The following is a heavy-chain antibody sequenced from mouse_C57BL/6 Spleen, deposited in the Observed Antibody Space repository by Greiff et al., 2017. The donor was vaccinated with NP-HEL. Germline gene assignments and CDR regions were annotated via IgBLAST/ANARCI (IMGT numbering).Heavy chain of an antibody. CDR3: ARERGNYGPWFAY. CDR1: GYTFTSYW. Sequence: QVQLKESGAELAKPGASVKLSCKASGYTFTSYWMHWVKQRPGQGLEWIGYINPSSGYTKYNQKFKDKATLTADKSSSTAYMQLSSLTYEDSAVYYCARERGNYGPWFAYWGQGTLVTVSA. D-gene: IGHD2-1*01. CDR2: INPSSGYT. J-gene: IGHJ3*01. V-gene: IGHV1-7*01.